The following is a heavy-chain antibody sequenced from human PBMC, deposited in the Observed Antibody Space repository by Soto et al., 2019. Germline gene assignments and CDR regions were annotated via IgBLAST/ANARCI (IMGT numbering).Heavy chain of an antibody. D-gene: IGHD4-17*01. V-gene: IGHV3-23*01. CDR1: GFTFSTFA. J-gene: IGHJ4*02. Sequence: GGSLRLSCAASGFTFSTFAMNWVRQAPGKGLEWVSDISGNGGRTNYADSVKGRFTIFRDNSKNTLYLQMNTLRAEDTTVYYCAKERVTTTSFDYWGKGTLVTVSS. CDR3: AKERVTTTSFDY. CDR2: ISGNGGRT.